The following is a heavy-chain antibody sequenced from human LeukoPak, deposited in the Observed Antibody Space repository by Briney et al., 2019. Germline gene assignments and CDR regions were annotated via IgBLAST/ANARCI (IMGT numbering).Heavy chain of an antibody. CDR1: GFTVTNYG. CDR3: ARDLNYYDSSGLHY. CDR2: INGRGDET. J-gene: IGHJ4*02. Sequence: PGGSLRLSCAASGFTVTNYGMVWVRQAPGKGLEWVSSINGRGDETHHADSVKGRFTISRDNAKNTLYLQMNSLRAEDTAVYYCARDLNYYDSSGLHYWGQGTLVTVSS. D-gene: IGHD3-22*01. V-gene: IGHV3-23*01.